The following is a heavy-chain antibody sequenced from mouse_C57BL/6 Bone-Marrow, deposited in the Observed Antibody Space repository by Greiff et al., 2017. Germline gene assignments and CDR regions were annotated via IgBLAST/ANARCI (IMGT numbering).Heavy chain of an antibody. CDR3: ARDWDYFDY. CDR2: IYPGDGDT. D-gene: IGHD4-1*01. J-gene: IGHJ2*01. CDR1: GYAFSTYW. V-gene: IGHV1-80*01. Sequence: LVEPGASVKISCKVSGYAFSTYWLNWVKQRPGKGHEWIGQIYPGDGDTNYNGKFKGKATLTADKSSSTAYMQLSSLTSEDSAVYFCARDWDYFDYWGQGTTLTVSS.